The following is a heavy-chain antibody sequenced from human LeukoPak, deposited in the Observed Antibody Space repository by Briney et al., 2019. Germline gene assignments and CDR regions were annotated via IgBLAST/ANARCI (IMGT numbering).Heavy chain of an antibody. D-gene: IGHD3-9*01. CDR1: GYTFTSYA. CDR2: INTNTGNP. CDR3: ARDVGARYDILTGYIGDFDY. V-gene: IGHV7-4-1*02. J-gene: IGHJ4*02. Sequence: ASVRVSCKASGYTFTSYAMNWVRQAPGQGLEWMGWINTNTGNPTYAQGFTGRFVFSLDTSVSTAYLQISSLKAEDTAVYYCARDVGARYDILTGYIGDFDYWGQGTLVTVST.